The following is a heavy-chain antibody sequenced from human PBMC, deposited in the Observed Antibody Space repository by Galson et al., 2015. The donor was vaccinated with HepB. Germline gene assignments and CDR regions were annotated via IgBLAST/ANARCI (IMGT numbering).Heavy chain of an antibody. Sequence: SLRLSCAASGFTFSGYAMSWVRQAPGKGLEWVSAISGSGGSTYYADSVKGRFTISRDNSKNTLYLQMNSLRAEDTAVYYCAKDLYRPNFAPQEVIVGALFDYWGQGTLVTVSS. J-gene: IGHJ4*02. CDR3: AKDLYRPNFAPQEVIVGALFDY. CDR2: ISGSGGST. V-gene: IGHV3-23*01. CDR1: GFTFSGYA. D-gene: IGHD1-26*01.